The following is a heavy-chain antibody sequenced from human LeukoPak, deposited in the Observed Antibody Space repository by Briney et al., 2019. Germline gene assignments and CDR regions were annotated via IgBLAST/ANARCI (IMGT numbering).Heavy chain of an antibody. V-gene: IGHV3-21*01. CDR2: ISSSSSYI. J-gene: IGHJ4*02. D-gene: IGHD3-10*01. CDR1: GFTFSSYS. Sequence: KSGGSLRLSCAASGFTFSSYSMNWVRQAPGKGLEWASSISSSSSYIYYADSVKGRFTISRDNAKNSLYLQMNSLRAEDTAVYYCARAGLKVLLWFGELSEIPLIDYWGQGTLVTVSS. CDR3: ARAGLKVLLWFGELSEIPLIDY.